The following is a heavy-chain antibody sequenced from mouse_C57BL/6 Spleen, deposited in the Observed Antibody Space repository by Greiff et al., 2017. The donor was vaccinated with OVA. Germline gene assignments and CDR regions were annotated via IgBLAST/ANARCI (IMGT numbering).Heavy chain of an antibody. D-gene: IGHD2-4*01. CDR2: INPGSGYT. CDR1: GYTFTNYW. J-gene: IGHJ4*01. CDR3: TREGYDYNYYALGD. Sequence: QVQLQQSGAELVRPGASVTLSCKASGYTFTNYWMHWVKQRPGHGLEWIGYINPGSGYTNYNQKFKGKATLTADKSSSTAYMQLSSLTYEDSAVDYCTREGYDYNYYALGDWGQGTPVTVAA. V-gene: IGHV1-7*01.